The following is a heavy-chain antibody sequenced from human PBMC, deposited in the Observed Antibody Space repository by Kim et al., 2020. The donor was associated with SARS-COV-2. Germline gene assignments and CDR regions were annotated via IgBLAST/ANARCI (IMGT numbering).Heavy chain of an antibody. CDR3: SKGYTVAGKSHPFDY. J-gene: IGHJ4*01. CDR1: GFTFSTYG. V-gene: IGHV3-23*01. D-gene: IGHD6-19*01. CDR2: ISNNGAGT. Sequence: GGSLRLSCAASGFTFSTYGMAWVRQAPGKGLEFVSIISNNGAGTFYADAVQGRFTISRDNSKNTLSLQMNSLRVDDTAVDFCSKGYTVAGKSHPFDYWG.